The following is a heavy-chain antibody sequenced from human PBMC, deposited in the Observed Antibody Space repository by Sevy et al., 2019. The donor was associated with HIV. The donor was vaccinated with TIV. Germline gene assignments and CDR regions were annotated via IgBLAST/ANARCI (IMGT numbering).Heavy chain of an antibody. D-gene: IGHD3-10*01. Sequence: GGSLRLSCAASGFTFSSYWMSWVRQAPGKGLEWVANIKQDGSEKYYVHSVKGRFTISRDNAKNSLYLQMNSLRAEDTAVYYCARDSIGYYGSGSYSHFDYWGQGTLVTVSS. V-gene: IGHV3-7*01. CDR1: GFTFSSYW. J-gene: IGHJ4*02. CDR2: IKQDGSEK. CDR3: ARDSIGYYGSGSYSHFDY.